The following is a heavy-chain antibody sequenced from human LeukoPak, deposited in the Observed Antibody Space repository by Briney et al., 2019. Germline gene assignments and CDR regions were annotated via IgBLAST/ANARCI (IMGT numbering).Heavy chain of an antibody. CDR1: GFTFRSYA. V-gene: IGHV3-23*01. CDR2: ISGSGTNT. J-gene: IGHJ4*02. D-gene: IGHD6-13*01. Sequence: GGSLRLSCAASGFTFRSYAMNWVRQAPGKGLEWVSVISGSGTNTNYADSVKGRFTISRDNSKNTLYLQMNSLRAEDTAVYYCAKSFGPVIAAAGTGADWGQGTLVTVSS. CDR3: AKSFGPVIAAAGTGAD.